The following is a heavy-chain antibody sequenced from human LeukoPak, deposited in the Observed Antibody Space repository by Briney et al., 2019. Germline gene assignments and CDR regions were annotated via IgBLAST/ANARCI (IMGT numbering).Heavy chain of an antibody. CDR1: GDSITSYW. CDR3: ASSSDSKFDY. V-gene: IGHV5-51*01. J-gene: IGHJ4*02. Sequence: GESLKISCKGSGDSITSYWIGWVRQMPGEGLEWMGIIYPGDSDTRYSPSFQGQVTISADKSISTAYLQWSSLKASDTAMYYCASSSDSKFDYWGQGTLVTVSS. D-gene: IGHD2-15*01. CDR2: IYPGDSDT.